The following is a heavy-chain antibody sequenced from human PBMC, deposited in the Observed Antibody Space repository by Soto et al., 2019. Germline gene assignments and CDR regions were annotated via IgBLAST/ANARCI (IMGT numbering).Heavy chain of an antibody. D-gene: IGHD3-10*01. CDR1: GYSFTSYW. CDR3: ARHHHYGSGSYLSYYYYYGTDV. V-gene: IGHV5-51*01. J-gene: IGHJ6*02. CDR2: IYPGDSDT. Sequence: GESLKISCKGSGYSFTSYWIGWVRQMPGKGLEWMGIIYPGDSDTRYSPSFQGQVTISADKSISTAYLQWSSLKASDTAMYYCARHHHYGSGSYLSYYYYYGTDVWGQGTTVTVSS.